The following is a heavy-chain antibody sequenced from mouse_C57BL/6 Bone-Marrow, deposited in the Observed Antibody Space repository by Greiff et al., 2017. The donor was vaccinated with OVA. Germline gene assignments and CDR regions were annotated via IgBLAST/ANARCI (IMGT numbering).Heavy chain of an antibody. D-gene: IGHD1-1*01. Sequence: QVQRQEPGAELVMPGASVKLSCKASGYTFTSYWMHWVKQRPGQGLEWIGEIDPSDSYTNYNQKFTCSLTWTLDKSSSTAYMQLSSLTSEDSAVNDCASGYGSSYGWYFDVWGTGTTVTVSS. CDR1: GYTFTSYW. J-gene: IGHJ1*03. CDR2: IDPSDSYT. V-gene: IGHV1-69*01. CDR3: ASGYGSSYGWYFDV.